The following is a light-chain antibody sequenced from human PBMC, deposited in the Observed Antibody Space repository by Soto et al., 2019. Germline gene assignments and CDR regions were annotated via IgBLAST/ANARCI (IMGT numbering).Light chain of an antibody. CDR1: ESISSW. V-gene: IGKV1-5*01. CDR2: DAS. CDR3: QQYNSYSWT. Sequence: DIPMTQSPSTLSTSVGDRVTITCRASESISSWLAWYQQKAGKAPKLLIYDASSLESGVPSRFSGSGSGTEFTLTISSLQPDDFATYYCQQYNSYSWTLGQGTKVDI. J-gene: IGKJ1*01.